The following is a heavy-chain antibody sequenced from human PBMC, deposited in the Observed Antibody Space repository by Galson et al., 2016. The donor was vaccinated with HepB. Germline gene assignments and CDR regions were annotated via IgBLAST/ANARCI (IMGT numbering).Heavy chain of an antibody. Sequence: SVKVSCKASGYTFTSHALNWVRQAPGQGLEWMGWINPKIGIPTYAQGFTGRFVFSLDTSVNTTYLQISSLKAEDTAVYYCARVGGTVTTGPYYFYGLDVWGQGTPVTVSS. V-gene: IGHV7-4-1*02. CDR1: GYTFTSHA. CDR2: INPKIGIP. D-gene: IGHD4-17*01. CDR3: ARVGGTVTTGPYYFYGLDV. J-gene: IGHJ6*02.